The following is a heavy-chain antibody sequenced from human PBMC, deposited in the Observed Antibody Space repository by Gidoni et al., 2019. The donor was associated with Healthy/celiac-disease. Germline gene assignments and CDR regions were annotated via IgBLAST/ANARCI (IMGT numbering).Heavy chain of an antibody. CDR1: GFTFGSYA. J-gene: IGHJ4*02. Sequence: QVQLVESGGGVVQPGRSLRPSCAASGFTFGSYAMHWVRQAPGKGLEWVAVISYDGSNKYDADSVKGRFTIFRDNSKNTLYLQMNSLRAEDTAVYYCAREHIVVVIARAVDYWGQGTLVTVSS. CDR3: AREHIVVVIARAVDY. CDR2: ISYDGSNK. V-gene: IGHV3-30-3*01. D-gene: IGHD2-21*01.